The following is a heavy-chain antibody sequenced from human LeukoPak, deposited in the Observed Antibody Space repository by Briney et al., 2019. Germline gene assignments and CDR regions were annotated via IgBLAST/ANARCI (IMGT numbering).Heavy chain of an antibody. CDR3: AKDRVVRELLFDY. CDR2: ISDSGART. Sequence: GGSQRLSCAASGFIFSNYALAWVRQAPGKGLEWVSIISDSGARTYYADSVKGRFTISRDNSKNTLYLQMNSLRAEDTAVYYCAKDRVVRELLFDYWGQGTLVTVSS. J-gene: IGHJ4*02. D-gene: IGHD1-26*01. CDR1: GFIFSNYA. V-gene: IGHV3-23*01.